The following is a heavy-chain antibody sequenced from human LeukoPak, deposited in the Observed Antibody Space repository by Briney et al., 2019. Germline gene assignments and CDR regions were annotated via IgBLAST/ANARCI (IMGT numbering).Heavy chain of an antibody. Sequence: SETQSLTCTVSGGSISSYYWSWIRQPAGKGLEWIGRIYTSGSTNYNPSLKSRVTMSVDTSKNQFSLKLSSVTAADTAVYYCARDWRYYYDSSGYAPSGHDAFDIWGQGTMVTVSS. V-gene: IGHV4-4*07. J-gene: IGHJ3*02. CDR1: GGSISSYY. D-gene: IGHD3-22*01. CDR3: ARDWRYYYDSSGYAPSGHDAFDI. CDR2: IYTSGST.